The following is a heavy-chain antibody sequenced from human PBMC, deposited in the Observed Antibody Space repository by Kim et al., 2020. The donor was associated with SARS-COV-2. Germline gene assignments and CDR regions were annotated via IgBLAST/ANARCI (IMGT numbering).Heavy chain of an antibody. Sequence: GGSLRLSCAASGFTFSSYEMNWVRQAPGKGLEWVSYISSSGSTIYYADSVKGRFTISRDNAKNSLYLQMNSLRAEDTAVYYCARSAVAVAGTSPSSNYYYYFGMDVWGQGTTVTVSS. J-gene: IGHJ6*02. V-gene: IGHV3-48*03. CDR1: GFTFSSYE. CDR2: ISSSGSTI. CDR3: ARSAVAVAGTSPSSNYYYYFGMDV. D-gene: IGHD6-19*01.